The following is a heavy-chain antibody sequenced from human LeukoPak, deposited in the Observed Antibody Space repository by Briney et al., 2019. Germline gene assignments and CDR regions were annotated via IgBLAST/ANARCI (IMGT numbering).Heavy chain of an antibody. CDR2: INPNSGGT. V-gene: IGHV1-2*04. Sequence: ASVKVSCKASGYTFTGYYMHWVRQAPGQGLEWMGWINPNSGGTSYAQKFQGWVTMTRDTSISTAYMELSRLRSDDTAVYYCARGPFVVVVPAALDYWGQGTLVTVSS. J-gene: IGHJ4*02. CDR3: ARGPFVVVVPAALDY. D-gene: IGHD2-2*01. CDR1: GYTFTGYY.